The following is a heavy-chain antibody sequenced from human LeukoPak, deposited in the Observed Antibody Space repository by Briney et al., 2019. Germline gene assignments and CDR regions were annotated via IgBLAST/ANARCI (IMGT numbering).Heavy chain of an antibody. J-gene: IGHJ4*02. CDR2: IYYSGST. CDR3: ARNLARDYFDY. Sequence: SATLSLTCTVSGGSISDYYWSWIRQPPGKGLEWIGYIYYSGSTNYNPSLKSRVTISVDTSKNQFSLKLSSVTAADTAVYYCARNLARDYFDYWGQGTLVTVSS. V-gene: IGHV4-59*01. CDR1: GGSISDYY.